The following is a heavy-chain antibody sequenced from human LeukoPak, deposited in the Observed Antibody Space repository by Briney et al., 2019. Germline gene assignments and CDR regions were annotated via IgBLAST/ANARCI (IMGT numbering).Heavy chain of an antibody. D-gene: IGHD4-11*01. Sequence: ASVKVSCKASGHTFTNKFLHWVRQAPGQELEWMGVIYPSDDSTNYAQKFQDRVTMTRDTSTSTVYMELSSLRSEDTAVYYCARVTTTLGFDYWGQGTLVTVSS. CDR3: ARVTTTLGFDY. CDR1: GHTFTNKF. V-gene: IGHV1-46*01. J-gene: IGHJ4*02. CDR2: IYPSDDST.